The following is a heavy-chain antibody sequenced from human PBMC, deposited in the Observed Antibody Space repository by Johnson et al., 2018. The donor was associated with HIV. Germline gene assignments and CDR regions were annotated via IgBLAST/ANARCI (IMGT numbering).Heavy chain of an antibody. CDR2: IRSKAYGGTT. Sequence: VQLVESGGGLVQPGRSLRLSCTTSGFTFGDYALSWVRQAPGKGLEWVSFIRSKAYGGTTEYAASVKGRFTISRDDSKSIAYLQMNSLKTEDTAVYYCTREGAYGGGYFVSAFDIWGQGTLVTVSS. D-gene: IGHD1-26*01. V-gene: IGHV3-49*04. J-gene: IGHJ3*02. CDR1: GFTFGDYA. CDR3: TREGAYGGGYFVSAFDI.